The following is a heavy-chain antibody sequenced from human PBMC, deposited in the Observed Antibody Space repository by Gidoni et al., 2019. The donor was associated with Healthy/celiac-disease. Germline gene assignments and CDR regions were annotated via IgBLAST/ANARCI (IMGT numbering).Heavy chain of an antibody. CDR2: INHSGST. D-gene: IGHD4-17*01. CDR1: GGSFSGYY. Sequence: QVQLQQWGAGLLKPSETLSLTCAVYGGSFSGYYWSWIRQPPGKGLEWIGEINHSGSTNYNPSLKSRVTISVDTSKNQFSLKLSSVTAADTAVYYCARGTTVTPTLDYWGQGTLVTVSS. V-gene: IGHV4-34*01. CDR3: ARGTTVTPTLDY. J-gene: IGHJ4*02.